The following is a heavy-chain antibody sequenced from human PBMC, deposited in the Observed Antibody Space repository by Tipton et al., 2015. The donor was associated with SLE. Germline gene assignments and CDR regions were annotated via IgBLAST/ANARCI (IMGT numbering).Heavy chain of an antibody. CDR2: ISAYVSNT. Sequence: QSGAEVKKPGASVKVSCKASGYSFNTYAVSWVRQAPGQGLEWVGWISAYVSNTNYAQRFQGRVTLTKDTGTATAYMEIRDLTSDDTAVYYCARRPGTFCSGGRCYSYDAFDLWGHGTMVTVSS. CDR1: GYSFNTYA. CDR3: ARRPGTFCSGGRCYSYDAFDL. J-gene: IGHJ3*01. D-gene: IGHD2-15*01. V-gene: IGHV1-18*01.